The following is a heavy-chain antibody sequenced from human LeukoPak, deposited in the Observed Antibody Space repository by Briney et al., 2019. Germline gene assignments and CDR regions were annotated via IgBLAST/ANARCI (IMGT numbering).Heavy chain of an antibody. Sequence: PSETLSLTCAVYGGSFSGYYWSWIRQPPGKGLEWIGEINHSGSTNYNPSLKSRVTISVDTPKNQFSLKLSSVTAADTAVYYCARIERKYYYGSGSSVYWGQGTLVTVSS. V-gene: IGHV4-34*01. CDR1: GGSFSGYY. CDR2: INHSGST. D-gene: IGHD3-10*01. CDR3: ARIERKYYYGSGSSVY. J-gene: IGHJ4*02.